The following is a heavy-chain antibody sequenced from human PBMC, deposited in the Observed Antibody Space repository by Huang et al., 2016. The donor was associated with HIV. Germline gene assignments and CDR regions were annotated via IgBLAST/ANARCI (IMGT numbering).Heavy chain of an antibody. CDR1: GFTFTSYG. Sequence: QVQLVESGGGVVQPGMSLRLSCAASGFTFTSYGMHWVRQAPGKWLEWVARTSYDGSDKYYAESVKGRFTISRDNSKNTLYLRMNSLRAEDTAVYYCAKEVWDYGDYRLGNWGQGTLVSVSS. V-gene: IGHV3-30*18. CDR2: TSYDGSDK. D-gene: IGHD4-17*01. CDR3: AKEVWDYGDYRLGN. J-gene: IGHJ4*02.